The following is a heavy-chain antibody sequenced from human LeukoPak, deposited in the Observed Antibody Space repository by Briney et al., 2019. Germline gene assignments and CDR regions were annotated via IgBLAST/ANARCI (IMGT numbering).Heavy chain of an antibody. V-gene: IGHV3-23*01. CDR1: GFTFTSYA. D-gene: IGHD3-22*01. CDR2: ITGTGDTT. Sequence: GGSLRLSCADSGFTFTSYAMTWVRQAPGRGLEWVSTITGTGDTTYYADSVKGRFTISRDNSKNTPYLQMNSLRAEDTAVYYCATYDRSGYYRDRHFDYWGQGTLVTVSS. CDR3: ATYDRSGYYRDRHFDY. J-gene: IGHJ4*02.